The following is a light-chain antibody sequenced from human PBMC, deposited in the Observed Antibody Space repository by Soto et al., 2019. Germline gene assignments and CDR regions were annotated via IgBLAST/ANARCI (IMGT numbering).Light chain of an antibody. CDR3: QSYDSSLSGYV. V-gene: IGLV1-40*01. CDR1: SSNIGAGYD. Sequence: QSVLTQPPSVSGAPGQRVTISCTGSSSNIGAGYDVHWYQQLPGTAPKLLIYGNSNRPSGVPDRFSGSKSGTSASLAITGLQAEEEADYYCQSYDSSLSGYVCVTGTKVTVL. J-gene: IGLJ1*01. CDR2: GNS.